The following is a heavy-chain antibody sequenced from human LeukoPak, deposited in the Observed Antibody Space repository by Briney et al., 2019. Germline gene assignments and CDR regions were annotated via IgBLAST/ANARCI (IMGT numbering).Heavy chain of an antibody. Sequence: SDTLSLTCTVSGGSVSSGTYYWSWIRQPPGEGLEWIGYIYYSGRTNYNPSLKSRVTISVDTSKNQFSLKLSSVTAADTAVYYCARVEWFGELSPFDIWGQGTMVTVSS. D-gene: IGHD3-10*01. J-gene: IGHJ3*02. CDR1: GGSVSSGTYY. CDR2: IYYSGRT. CDR3: ARVEWFGELSPFDI. V-gene: IGHV4-61*01.